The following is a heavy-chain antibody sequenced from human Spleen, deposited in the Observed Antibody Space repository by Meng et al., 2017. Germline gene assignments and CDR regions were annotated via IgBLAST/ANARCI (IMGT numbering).Heavy chain of an antibody. CDR1: GYTFTTYY. V-gene: IGHV1-46*01. CDR2: INPNSGGT. Sequence: QVQRVQSGAGVMKPWASGKVSCRASGYTFTTYYLHWVRQAPGQGLEWMGWINPNSGGTNYAQRFQDRVTLTRDTSTSTVYMELSSLGSEDTALYYCAREKSPGHFDYLGQGILVTVSS. CDR3: AREKSPGHFDY. J-gene: IGHJ4*02.